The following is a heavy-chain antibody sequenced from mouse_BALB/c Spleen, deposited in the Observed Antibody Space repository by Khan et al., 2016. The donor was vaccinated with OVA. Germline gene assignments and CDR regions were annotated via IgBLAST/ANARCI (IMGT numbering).Heavy chain of an antibody. V-gene: IGHV5-6*01. CDR2: ISSGGHYT. Sequence: EVQLVESGGDLVKPGGSLKLSCAASGFTFSSYGMSWVRQTPDKRLEWVATISSGGHYTYFPDSVRGRFTISRDNAKHTLYLQMSSLKSEDTAMYYCARTITTAKGYYYAMDNWGQGTSVTVSS. J-gene: IGHJ4*01. D-gene: IGHD1-2*01. CDR3: ARTITTAKGYYYAMDN. CDR1: GFTFSSYG.